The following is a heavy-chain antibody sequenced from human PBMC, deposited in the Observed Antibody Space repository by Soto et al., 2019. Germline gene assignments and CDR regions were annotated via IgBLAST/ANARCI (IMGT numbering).Heavy chain of an antibody. D-gene: IGHD1-26*01. V-gene: IGHV2-5*02. CDR2: IYWDDDK. Sequence: QLTLKESGPTLVKPTQTLPLTCTFSGFSLRTSAVGVGWIRHPPGKALEWLALIYWDDDKRYNPSLKNRLTITKDTSKNQVVLTMTNMDPVDPATYYCAHSGGKYPKYSVDYWGQGTLITFSA. CDR1: GFSLRTSAVG. J-gene: IGHJ4*02. CDR3: AHSGGKYPKYSVDY.